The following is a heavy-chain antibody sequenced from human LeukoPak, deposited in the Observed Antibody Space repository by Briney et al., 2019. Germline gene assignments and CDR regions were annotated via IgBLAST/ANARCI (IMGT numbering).Heavy chain of an antibody. CDR2: IIPIFGTA. CDR3: ATPRLTQIPHFDY. V-gene: IGHV1-69*05. J-gene: IGHJ4*02. Sequence: SVKVSCKASGGTFSSYASSWVRQAPGQGLEWMGRIIPIFGTANYAQKFQGRVTITTDESTSTAHMELRSLRSEDTAVYYCATPRLTQIPHFDYWGQGTLVTVSS. D-gene: IGHD6-6*01. CDR1: GGTFSSYA.